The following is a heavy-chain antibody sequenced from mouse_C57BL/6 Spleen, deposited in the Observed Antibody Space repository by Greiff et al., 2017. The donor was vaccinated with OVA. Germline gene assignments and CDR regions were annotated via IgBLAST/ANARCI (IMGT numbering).Heavy chain of an antibody. J-gene: IGHJ1*03. CDR3: ARCCYGSSPRLDV. D-gene: IGHD1-1*01. CDR2: IDPEDGET. V-gene: IGHV14-2*01. Sequence: VQLQQSGAELVKPGASVKLSCTASGFNIKDYDMHWVKQSPEQGLEWIGKIDPEDGETKYAPKFQGKSTITADTSTNTAYLQISSLTSEDTAIYYCARCCYGSSPRLDVWGTGTTVTVSS. CDR1: GFNIKDYD.